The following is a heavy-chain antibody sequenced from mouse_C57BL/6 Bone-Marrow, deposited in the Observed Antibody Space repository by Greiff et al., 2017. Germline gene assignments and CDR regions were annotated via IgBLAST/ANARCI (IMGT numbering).Heavy chain of an antibody. D-gene: IGHD1-1*02. CDR3: ASGRPGGGCPYWYFDV. V-gene: IGHV1-69*01. J-gene: IGHJ1*03. CDR2: IDPSDSYT. Sequence: VKLQQPGAELVMPGASVKLSCKASGYTFTSYWMHWVKQSPGQGLEWIGEIDPSDSYTNYNQKFKGKSTLTVDKSSSTAYMQLRRLTSEDSAVYYCASGRPGGGCPYWYFDVWGTGTTVTVSS. CDR1: GYTFTSYW.